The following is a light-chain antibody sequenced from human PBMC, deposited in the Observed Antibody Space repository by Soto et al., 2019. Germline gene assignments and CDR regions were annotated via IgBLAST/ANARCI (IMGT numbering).Light chain of an antibody. CDR3: SSYAGSSTYV. CDR2: EAT. Sequence: QSVLTQPASVSGSPGQSITISCTGTSSDIGTYNVVSWYQQHPGKAPKVMIYEATKRPSGVSNRFSGSKSGNTASLTISGLQAEDEADYHCSSYAGSSTYVFGTGTKVTVL. V-gene: IGLV2-23*01. CDR1: SSDIGTYNV. J-gene: IGLJ1*01.